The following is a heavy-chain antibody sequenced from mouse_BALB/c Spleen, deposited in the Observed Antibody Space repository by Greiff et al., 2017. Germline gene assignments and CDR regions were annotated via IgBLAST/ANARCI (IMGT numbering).Heavy chain of an antibody. CDR2: IYPGNSDT. D-gene: IGHD2-4*01. J-gene: IGHJ3*01. Sequence: EVQLQESGTVLARPGASVKMSCKASGYSFTSYWMHWVKQRPGQGLEWIGAIYPGNSDTSYNQKFKGKAKLTAVTSASTAYMELSSLTNEDSAVYYCTRGGNWDYDRDFFAYWGQGTLVTVSA. CDR3: TRGGNWDYDRDFFAY. CDR1: GYSFTSYW. V-gene: IGHV1-5*01.